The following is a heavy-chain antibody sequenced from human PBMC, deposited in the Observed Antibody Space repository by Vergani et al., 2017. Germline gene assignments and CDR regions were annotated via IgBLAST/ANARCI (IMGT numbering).Heavy chain of an antibody. V-gene: IGHV1-69*13. D-gene: IGHD3-22*01. CDR1: GGTFSSNS. CDR3: ARSSGYYSSYFVF. J-gene: IGHJ4*02. Sequence: QGQLAQSGAEVKKPGSSVKVSCKASGGTFSSNSISWVRQAPGQGLEWMGRIIPIFGTTSYAQKFQGRVTILADESTSTDYMELSSLRSEDTAVYYCARSSGYYSSYFVFWCQGTLVTVSS. CDR2: IIPIFGTT.